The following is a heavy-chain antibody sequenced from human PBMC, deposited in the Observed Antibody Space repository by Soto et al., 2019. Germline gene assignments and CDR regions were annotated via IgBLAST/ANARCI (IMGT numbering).Heavy chain of an antibody. D-gene: IGHD3-10*01. CDR1: GGSISSSSYY. CDR2: IYYSGST. Sequence: SETLSLTCTVSGGSISSSSYYWGWIRQPPGKGLEWIGSIYYSGSTNYNPSLKSRVTISVDTSKNQFSLKLSSVTAADTAVYYCARWFYLRSPQSGAFDIWGQGTMVTVSS. V-gene: IGHV4-39*07. CDR3: ARWFYLRSPQSGAFDI. J-gene: IGHJ3*02.